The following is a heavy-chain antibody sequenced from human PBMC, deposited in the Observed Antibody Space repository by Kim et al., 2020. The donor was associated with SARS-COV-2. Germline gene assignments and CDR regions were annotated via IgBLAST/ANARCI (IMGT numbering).Heavy chain of an antibody. J-gene: IGHJ4*02. CDR3: TRRGWGTSGDCDY. V-gene: IGHV3-23*01. D-gene: IGHD2-21*01. Sequence: SVKGRFPIARDNSKNTLYLQMNSLRAEDTALYYCTRRGWGTSGDCDYWGQGILVTVSS.